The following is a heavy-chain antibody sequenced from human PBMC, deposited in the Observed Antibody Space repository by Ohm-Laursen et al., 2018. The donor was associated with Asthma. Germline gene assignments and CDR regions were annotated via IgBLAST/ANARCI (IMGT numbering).Heavy chain of an antibody. V-gene: IGHV3-43*01. CDR2: ISWDGGST. Sequence: SLRLSCAASGFTFDDYTTHWVRQAPGKGLEWVSLISWDGGSTYYADSVKGRFTISRDNSKNSLYLQMNSLRTEDTALYYCAKAPRGYYYGMDVWGQGTTVTVSS. CDR1: GFTFDDYT. CDR3: AKAPRGYYYGMDV. J-gene: IGHJ6*02.